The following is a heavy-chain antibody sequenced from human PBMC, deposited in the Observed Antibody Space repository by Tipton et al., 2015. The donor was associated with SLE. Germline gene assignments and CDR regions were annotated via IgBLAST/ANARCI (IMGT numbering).Heavy chain of an antibody. Sequence: LRLSCAVYGGSFSGYYWSWIRQPPGKGLEWIGEINHSGSTNYNPSLKSRVTISVDTSKNQFSLKLSSVSAADTAVYYCASGYCLGVWGKGTTVTVSS. CDR1: GGSFSGYY. CDR3: ASGYCLGV. CDR2: INHSGST. J-gene: IGHJ6*03. V-gene: IGHV4-34*01.